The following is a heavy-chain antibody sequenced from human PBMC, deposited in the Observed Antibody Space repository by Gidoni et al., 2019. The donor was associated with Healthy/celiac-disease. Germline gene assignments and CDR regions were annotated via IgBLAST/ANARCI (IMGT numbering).Heavy chain of an antibody. Sequence: QVQLVQSGAEVKKPGSSVKVSCKASGGTFSSYAISWVRQAPGQGLEWMGRIIPILGIANYAQKFQGRVTITADKSTSTAYMELSSLRSEDTAVYYCARGVGYSYGEHDAFDIWGQGTMVTVSS. V-gene: IGHV1-69*04. J-gene: IGHJ3*02. CDR2: IIPILGIA. CDR3: ARGVGYSYGEHDAFDI. D-gene: IGHD5-18*01. CDR1: GGTFSSYA.